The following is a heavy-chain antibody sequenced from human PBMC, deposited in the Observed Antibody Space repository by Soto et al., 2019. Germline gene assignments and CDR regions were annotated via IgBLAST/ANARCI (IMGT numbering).Heavy chain of an antibody. Sequence: ASLKVSCNASGYTFTNYYIHWLRQAAGQGLECLGRINPKSGVTSTAQKFQGWVTMTRDRSISTVYMELTRRRSDDTAVYFCARGHSTDCSNGVCSFFYNHELDVCGQGTTVAVS. CDR2: INPKSGVT. J-gene: IGHJ6*02. D-gene: IGHD2-8*01. V-gene: IGHV1-2*04. CDR3: ARGHSTDCSNGVCSFFYNHELDV. CDR1: GYTFTNYY.